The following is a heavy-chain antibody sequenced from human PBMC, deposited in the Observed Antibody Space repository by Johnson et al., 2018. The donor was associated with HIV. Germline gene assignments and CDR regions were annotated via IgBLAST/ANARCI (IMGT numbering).Heavy chain of an antibody. Sequence: QVQLVESGGGLVQPGGSLRLSCAASGFTFSSYAMHWVRPAPGKGLEWVALISYDGGEKYYADSVKGRFTISRDNAKNTLYLQMNSLRAEDTAVYYCAREGYSYGYDAFDIWGQGTMVTVSS. CDR2: ISYDGGEK. V-gene: IGHV3-30*04. D-gene: IGHD5-18*01. CDR1: GFTFSSYA. J-gene: IGHJ3*02. CDR3: AREGYSYGYDAFDI.